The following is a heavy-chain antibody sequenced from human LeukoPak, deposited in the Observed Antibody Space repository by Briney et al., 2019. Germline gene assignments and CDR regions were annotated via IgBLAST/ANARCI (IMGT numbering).Heavy chain of an antibody. CDR3: AREGLGELTLDY. D-gene: IGHD3-16*01. V-gene: IGHV1-18*04. CDR1: GYTFTNHD. Sequence: ASVKVSCKASGYTFTNHDINWVRQASGQGLEWMGWISTSNGDTKYAQKLQGRVTMTTDTSTSTAYMELRDLRSDDTAVYYCAREGLGELTLDYWGQGTLVTVSS. J-gene: IGHJ4*02. CDR2: ISTSNGDT.